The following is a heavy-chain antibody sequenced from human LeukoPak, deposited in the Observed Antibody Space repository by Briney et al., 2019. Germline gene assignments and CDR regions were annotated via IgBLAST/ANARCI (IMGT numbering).Heavy chain of an antibody. CDR2: MNPNSGNT. Sequence: GASVKLSCKASGYTFTSYDINWVRQATGHGLEWMGWMNPNSGNTGYAQKFQGRVTMTRNTSISTAYMELSSLRSEDTAVYYCAREVATVTTFDYWGQGTLVTVSS. V-gene: IGHV1-8*01. CDR1: GYTFTSYD. D-gene: IGHD4-17*01. CDR3: AREVATVTTFDY. J-gene: IGHJ4*02.